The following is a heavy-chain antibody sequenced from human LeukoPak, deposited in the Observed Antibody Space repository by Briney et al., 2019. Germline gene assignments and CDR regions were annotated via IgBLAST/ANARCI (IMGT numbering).Heavy chain of an antibody. V-gene: IGHV1-24*01. Sequence: GASVKVSCKVSGYTLTELSMHWVRQAPGKGLEWMGGFDPEDGETIYAQKFQGRVTMTEDTSTDTAYMELSSLRSEDTAVYYCARSHLERTQTLGYCSSTSCYPRLYFDYWGQGTLVTVSS. CDR1: GYTLTELS. CDR3: ARSHLERTQTLGYCSSTSCYPRLYFDY. D-gene: IGHD2-2*01. J-gene: IGHJ4*02. CDR2: FDPEDGET.